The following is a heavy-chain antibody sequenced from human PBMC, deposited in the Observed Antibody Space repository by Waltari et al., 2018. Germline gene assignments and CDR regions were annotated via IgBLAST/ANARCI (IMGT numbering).Heavy chain of an antibody. CDR2: ISAGSTTI. J-gene: IGHJ4*02. CDR3: ARDSPRIVVVPPGFEH. V-gene: IGHV3-48*01. D-gene: IGHD2-2*01. CDR1: GFTFSSYN. Sequence: EVQLVESGGGLVQPGGSLRLSCAASGFTFSSYNMNWVRQAPGKGVGWVSYISAGSTTIYCAASVKGRFTISRDNARNSLYLQMNSLRAEDTAIYYCARDSPRIVVVPPGFEHWGQGTVVTVSS.